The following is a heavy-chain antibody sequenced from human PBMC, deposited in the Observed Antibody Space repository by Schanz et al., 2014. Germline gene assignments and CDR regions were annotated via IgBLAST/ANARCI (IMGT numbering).Heavy chain of an antibody. CDR3: ARDERDLPRSLFVF. D-gene: IGHD2-2*01. V-gene: IGHV4-4*02. J-gene: IGHJ4*02. CDR1: GGFISSINW. CDR2: INNSGST. Sequence: QVQLQESGPGLVKPSGTLSLTCAVSGGFISSINWWSWVRQSPGTGLEWIGEINNSGSTNYNPSLKSRVTIPRDKSKSQFSLTLNAVTAADTAVYYCARDERDLPRSLFVFWGQGTLVTVSS.